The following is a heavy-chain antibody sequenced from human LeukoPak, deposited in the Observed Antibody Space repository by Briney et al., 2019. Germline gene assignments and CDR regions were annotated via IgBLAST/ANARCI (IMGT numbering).Heavy chain of an antibody. J-gene: IGHJ4*02. CDR1: GFTFSRYS. CDR2: ISSSSSTI. CDR3: AKDGVVVAATPRDY. D-gene: IGHD2-15*01. V-gene: IGHV3-48*01. Sequence: GGSLRLSCAASGFTFSRYSMNWVRQAPGKGLEWVAYISSSSSTIYYADSVKGRFTISRDNSKNTLYLQMNSLRAEDTAVYYCAKDGVVVAATPRDYWGQGTLVTVSS.